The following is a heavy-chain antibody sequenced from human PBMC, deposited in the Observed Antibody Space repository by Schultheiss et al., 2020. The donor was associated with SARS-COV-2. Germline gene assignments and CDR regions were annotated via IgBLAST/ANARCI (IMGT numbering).Heavy chain of an antibody. D-gene: IGHD1-26*01. CDR1: GFTFSSYA. CDR2: ISYDGSNK. Sequence: GGSLRLSCAASGFTFSSYALHWVRRAPGKGLEWVAVISYDGSNKYYADSVKGRFTISRDNSKNTLYLQMNSLRAEDTAVYYCARDSGSYFYYYYYGMDVWGQGTTVTVSS. V-gene: IGHV3-30*04. J-gene: IGHJ6*02. CDR3: ARDSGSYFYYYYYGMDV.